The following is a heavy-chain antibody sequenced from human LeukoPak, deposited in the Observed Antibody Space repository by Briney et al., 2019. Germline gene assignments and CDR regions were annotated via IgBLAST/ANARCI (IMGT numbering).Heavy chain of an antibody. J-gene: IGHJ4*02. D-gene: IGHD6-6*01. Sequence: PSETLSLTCAVYGGSFSGYYWSGLRQPPGKGLEGIGEINHSGSTNYNPSLKIRVTISVDMSTNQFSLKLSSVTAADTAVYYCARGLWQLVFDYWGQGTLVTVSS. CDR3: ARGLWQLVFDY. V-gene: IGHV4-34*01. CDR1: GGSFSGYY. CDR2: INHSGST.